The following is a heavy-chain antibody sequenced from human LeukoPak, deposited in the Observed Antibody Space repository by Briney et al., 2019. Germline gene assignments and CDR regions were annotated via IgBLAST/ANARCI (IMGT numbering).Heavy chain of an antibody. J-gene: IGHJ4*02. Sequence: SGPGLAKPSQTLSLTCAISGDSVSSHRAAWNWIRHSPSRGLEWLARTYYRSKWYNDYAVSVKSRMTINPDTSKNQFSLQLNSVTPEHTAVYYCARGRPRLTYYYGSGSDLDYWGEGTLVTVSS. V-gene: IGHV6-1*01. CDR2: TYYRSKWYN. CDR3: ARGRPRLTYYYGSGSDLDY. D-gene: IGHD3-10*01. CDR1: GDSVSSHRAA.